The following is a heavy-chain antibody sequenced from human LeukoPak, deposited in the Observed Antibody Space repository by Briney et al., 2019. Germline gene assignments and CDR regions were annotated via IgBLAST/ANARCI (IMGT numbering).Heavy chain of an antibody. Sequence: ASVKVSCKASGYTFTGYYMHWVRRAPGQGLEWVGRINPNSGATNYAQKFQGRVTMTRDTSISTAYMELSRLSSDDMAVYYCAKDGANKVRGVHYFYMDVWGKGTTVTVSS. V-gene: IGHV1-2*06. J-gene: IGHJ6*03. D-gene: IGHD3-10*01. CDR2: INPNSGAT. CDR1: GYTFTGYY. CDR3: AKDGANKVRGVHYFYMDV.